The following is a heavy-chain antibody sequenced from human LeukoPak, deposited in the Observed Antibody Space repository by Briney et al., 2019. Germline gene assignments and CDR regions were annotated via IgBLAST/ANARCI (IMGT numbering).Heavy chain of an antibody. D-gene: IGHD5-12*01. Sequence: PSETLSLTCTVPGGSISSSSYYWGWIRQPPGKGLEWIGSIYYSGSTYYNPSLKSRVTISVDTSKNQFSLKLSSVTAADTAVYYCARDRGYSGYDYHYYGMDVWGQGTTVTVSS. V-gene: IGHV4-39*02. CDR2: IYYSGST. J-gene: IGHJ6*02. CDR1: GGSISSSSYY. CDR3: ARDRGYSGYDYHYYGMDV.